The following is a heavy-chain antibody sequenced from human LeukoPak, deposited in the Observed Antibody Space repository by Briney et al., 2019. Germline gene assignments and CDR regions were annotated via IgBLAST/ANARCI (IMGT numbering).Heavy chain of an antibody. V-gene: IGHV3-23*01. CDR3: VSFYETY. J-gene: IGHJ4*02. CDR2: IGGSGGAT. CDR1: GFIFSSYW. D-gene: IGHD2-2*01. Sequence: GGSLRLSCAASGFIFSSYWMSWVRQAPGKGLEWVSVIGGSGGATYYADSVRGRFTISRDNSKSTLYLQMNSLRAEDTAVYYCVSFYETYWGRGTLVTVSS.